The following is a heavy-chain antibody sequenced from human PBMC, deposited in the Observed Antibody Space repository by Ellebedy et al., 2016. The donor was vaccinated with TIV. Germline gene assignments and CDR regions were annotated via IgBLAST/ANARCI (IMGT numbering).Heavy chain of an antibody. CDR3: ARFRTYNYEISGSFLFDF. D-gene: IGHD3-22*01. CDR2: INPDDSDT. CDR1: GYPFTNNS. J-gene: IGHJ4*02. Sequence: GESLKISCRASGYPFTNNSIAWVRQTPGKGLEWVSLINPDDSDTKYSPSFRGQVTVSADESISTAFLEWTSLRASDSATYFCARFRTYNYEISGSFLFDFWGQGTLLTVSS. V-gene: IGHV5-51*01.